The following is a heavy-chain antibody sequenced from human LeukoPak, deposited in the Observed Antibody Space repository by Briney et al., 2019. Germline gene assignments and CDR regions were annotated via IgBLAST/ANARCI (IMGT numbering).Heavy chain of an antibody. CDR1: NSSISTYY. Sequence: PSETLSLTCTVSNSSISTYYWTWIRQTPGKGLEWIGYIDYRWSTNHNPSLKSRVTISVDSSKKQFSLRVTSVTAADTAVYYCAAGAPKFLHLIYWGRGTPVTVSS. V-gene: IGHV4-59*01. D-gene: IGHD5-24*01. J-gene: IGHJ4*02. CDR2: IDYRWST. CDR3: AAGAPKFLHLIY.